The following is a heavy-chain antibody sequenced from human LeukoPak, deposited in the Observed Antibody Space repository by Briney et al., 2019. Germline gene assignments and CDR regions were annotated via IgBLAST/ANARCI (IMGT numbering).Heavy chain of an antibody. J-gene: IGHJ3*02. Sequence: GASVKVSCKASGGTFSSYAISWVRQAPGQGLEWMEGIIPIFGTANYAQKFQGRVTITTDESTSTAYMELSSLRSEDTAVYYCARGGTGGDAFDIWGQGTMVTVSS. D-gene: IGHD1-1*01. CDR2: IIPIFGTA. V-gene: IGHV1-69*05. CDR1: GGTFSSYA. CDR3: ARGGTGGDAFDI.